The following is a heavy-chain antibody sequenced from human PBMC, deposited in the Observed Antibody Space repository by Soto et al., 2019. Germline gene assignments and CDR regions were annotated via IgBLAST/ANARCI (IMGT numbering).Heavy chain of an antibody. CDR1: GFSFSGYS. D-gene: IGHD2-15*01. J-gene: IGHJ5*02. CDR2: ISSSTSYI. V-gene: IGHV3-21*01. Sequence: EVQLVESGGGLVKPGGSLRLSCAASGFSFSGYSMNWVRQAPGKGLEWVSSISSSTSYINYADSVKGRFTISRDNAKKSLYLHMNSLRAEDTAVYYCARGYTGYCSGGTCYWFDPWGQGTLVTVSS. CDR3: ARGYTGYCSGGTCYWFDP.